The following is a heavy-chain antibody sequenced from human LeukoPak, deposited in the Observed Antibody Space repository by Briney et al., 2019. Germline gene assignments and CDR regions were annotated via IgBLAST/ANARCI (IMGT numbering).Heavy chain of an antibody. Sequence: ASETLSLTCAVSGYSISSGYYWGWIRQPPGKGLEWIGSIYHSGSTYYNPSLKSRVTISVDTSKNQFSLKLSSVTAADTAVYYCARERLGYYDRSGLDYWGQGTLVTVSS. CDR1: GYSISSGYY. CDR2: IYHSGST. D-gene: IGHD3-22*01. J-gene: IGHJ4*02. V-gene: IGHV4-38-2*02. CDR3: ARERLGYYDRSGLDY.